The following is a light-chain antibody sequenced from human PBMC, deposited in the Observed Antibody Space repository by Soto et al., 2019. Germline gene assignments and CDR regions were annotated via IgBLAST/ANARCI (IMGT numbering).Light chain of an antibody. V-gene: IGLV2-14*03. CDR2: EVS. J-gene: IGLJ1*01. Sequence: QSVLTQPASVSGSPGQSIAISCTGTGSDVGDYNFVSWYQQHPDKAPKLMIYEVSSRPSGVSNRFSGSKSVNTATLTISGLQAEDEADYYCSSYTSSSTRVFGTGTKVTVL. CDR3: SSYTSSSTRV. CDR1: GSDVGDYNF.